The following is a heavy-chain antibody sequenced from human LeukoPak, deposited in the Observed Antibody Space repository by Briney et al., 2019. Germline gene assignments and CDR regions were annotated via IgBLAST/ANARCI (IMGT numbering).Heavy chain of an antibody. CDR3: ARETIVVVPAARPYAFDI. J-gene: IGHJ3*02. Sequence: SETLSLTCTVSGGSISSGSYYWSWIRQPAGKGLEWIGRIYTSGSTNYNPSLKSRVTISVDTSKNQFSLKLSSVTAADTAVYYCARETIVVVPAARPYAFDIWGQGTMVTVSS. CDR1: GGSISSGSYY. V-gene: IGHV4-61*02. CDR2: IYTSGST. D-gene: IGHD2-2*01.